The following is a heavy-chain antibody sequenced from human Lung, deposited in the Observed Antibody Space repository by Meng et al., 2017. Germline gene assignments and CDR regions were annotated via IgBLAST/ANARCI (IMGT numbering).Heavy chain of an antibody. CDR2: IYHRGSN. J-gene: IGHJ4*02. V-gene: IGHV4-4*02. CDR3: ARRGLWLDPQNFDY. CDR1: VGSICMSRW. D-gene: IGHD6-19*01. Sequence: LSRLWSLTAAVSVGSICMSRWLSWSSSPTGKGLEWIGEIYHRGSNNYNPSLKRRVTISVDKSKNQFSLKLSSVTAADTAVYYCARRGLWLDPQNFDYWGQGTPVTVSS.